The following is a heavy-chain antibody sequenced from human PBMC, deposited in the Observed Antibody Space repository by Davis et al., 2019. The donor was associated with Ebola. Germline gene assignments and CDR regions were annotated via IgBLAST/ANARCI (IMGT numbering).Heavy chain of an antibody. CDR2: IYYSGST. CDR1: GGSISSGDYY. J-gene: IGHJ4*02. V-gene: IGHV4-30-4*01. CDR3: ARGQWEYYDSSGYFGY. Sequence: TLSLTCTVSGGSISSGDYYWSWIRQPPGKGLEWIGYIYYSGSTYYNPSLKSRVTISVDTSKNQFSLKLSSVTAADTAVYYCARGQWEYYDSSGYFGYWGQGTLVTVSS. D-gene: IGHD3-22*01.